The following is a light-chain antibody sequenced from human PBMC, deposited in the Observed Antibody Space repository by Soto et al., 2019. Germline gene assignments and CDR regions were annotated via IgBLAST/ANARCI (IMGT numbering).Light chain of an antibody. CDR1: SSDVGGYNY. CDR3: SSYTSRTTYA. Sequence: LTQPASVSGSPGQSITISCTGTSSDVGGYNYVSWYQQHPGKAPKLMIYEVSNRPSGVSFRFSGSKSGNTASLTISGLQAEDEADYYCSSYTSRTTYAFGTGTKVTVL. J-gene: IGLJ1*01. V-gene: IGLV2-14*01. CDR2: EVS.